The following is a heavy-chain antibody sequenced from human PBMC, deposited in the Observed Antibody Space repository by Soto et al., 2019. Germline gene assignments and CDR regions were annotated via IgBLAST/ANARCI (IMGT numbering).Heavy chain of an antibody. Sequence: ASVKVSCKASGYSFTSYAMHWVRQAPGQRLEWMGWISAYNGNTNYAQKLQGRVTMTTDTSTSTAYMELRSLRSDDTAVYYCALADQWLVPVDYWGQGTLVTVSS. CDR3: ALADQWLVPVDY. J-gene: IGHJ4*02. D-gene: IGHD6-19*01. CDR2: ISAYNGNT. V-gene: IGHV1-18*01. CDR1: GYSFTSYA.